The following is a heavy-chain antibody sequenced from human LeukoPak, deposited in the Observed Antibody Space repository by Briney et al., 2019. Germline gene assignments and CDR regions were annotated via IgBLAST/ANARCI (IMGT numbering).Heavy chain of an antibody. CDR2: IYYTGST. J-gene: IGHJ4*02. CDR1: GGPIRSYY. D-gene: IGHD6-13*01. V-gene: IGHV4-59*01. Sequence: SKTLSLTCTGSGGPIRSYYWTWIRQPPGKGLEWIGHIYYTGSTTYNPSLKSRVTISVDTSKNQFSLKLTSVTAADTDVYYCARGPAAGIDTGHYDYWGQGTLVTVSS. CDR3: ARGPAAGIDTGHYDY.